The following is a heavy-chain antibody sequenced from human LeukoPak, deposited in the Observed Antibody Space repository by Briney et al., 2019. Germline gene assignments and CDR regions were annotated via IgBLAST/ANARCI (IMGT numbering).Heavy chain of an antibody. CDR1: GFTFTSYA. Sequence: QSGGSLRLSCAASGFTFTSYAMSWVRQAPGKGLEWVAAISGRGGSTFYADSVQGRFTISRDNSKDTLSLQMNSLRVEDTAVYFCAKDAHAGWFKQYYFDSWGQGTLVTVSS. D-gene: IGHD6-19*01. V-gene: IGHV3-23*01. CDR3: AKDAHAGWFKQYYFDS. CDR2: ISGRGGST. J-gene: IGHJ4*02.